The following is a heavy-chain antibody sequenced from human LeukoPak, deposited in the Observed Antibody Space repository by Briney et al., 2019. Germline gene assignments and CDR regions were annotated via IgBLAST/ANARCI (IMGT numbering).Heavy chain of an antibody. J-gene: IGHJ6*02. CDR1: GFTVSSNY. V-gene: IGHV3-53*04. D-gene: IGHD1-26*01. CDR3: ASPLILRVSYYYGMDV. Sequence: GGSLRLSCAASGFTVSSNYMSWVRQAPGKGLEWVSVIYSGGSTYYADSVKGRFTISRHNSKNTLYLQMNSLRAEDTAVYYCASPLILRVSYYYGMDVWGQGTTVTVPS. CDR2: IYSGGST.